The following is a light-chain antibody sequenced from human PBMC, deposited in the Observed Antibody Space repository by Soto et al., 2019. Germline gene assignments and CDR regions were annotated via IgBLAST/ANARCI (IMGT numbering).Light chain of an antibody. Sequence: SSALSQPPSVSVVPGQTARITCGGNNIGSYNVHWYQQKPGLAPVLVVYDDRDRPSGIPERFSGSNSGNTAALTISRVEAGDEADYYCQVWDTTSDHFFFGTGTKVTVL. J-gene: IGLJ1*01. CDR3: QVWDTTSDHFF. CDR1: NIGSYN. V-gene: IGLV3-21*02. CDR2: DDR.